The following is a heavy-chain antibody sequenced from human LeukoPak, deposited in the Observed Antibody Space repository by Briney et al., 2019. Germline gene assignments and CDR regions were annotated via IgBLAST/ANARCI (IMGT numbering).Heavy chain of an antibody. CDR2: ISAYNGNT. J-gene: IGHJ6*03. V-gene: IGHV1-18*01. CDR1: GYTFTSYG. CDR3: ARAIAARTPGGSYHYYMDV. Sequence: ASVKVSCKASGYTFTSYGISWVRQAPGQGLEWMGWISAYNGNTNYAQKLQGRVTMTTDTSTSTAYMELRSLRSDDTAVYYCARAIAARTPGGSYHYYMDVWGKGTTVTVSS. D-gene: IGHD6-6*01.